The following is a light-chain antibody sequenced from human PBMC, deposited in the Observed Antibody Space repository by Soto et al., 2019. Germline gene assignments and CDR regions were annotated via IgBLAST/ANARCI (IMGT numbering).Light chain of an antibody. CDR1: QSVLYSSNNKNY. CDR3: QQYYSTPYT. J-gene: IGKJ2*01. Sequence: DIVMTQSPDSLAASLGERATINCKSSQSVLYSSNNKNYLAWYQQKPGQPPKLLIYWASTRESGVPDRFSGSGSGTDLTLTISSLQAEDVAVYSCQQYYSTPYTFGQGTKLEIK. CDR2: WAS. V-gene: IGKV4-1*01.